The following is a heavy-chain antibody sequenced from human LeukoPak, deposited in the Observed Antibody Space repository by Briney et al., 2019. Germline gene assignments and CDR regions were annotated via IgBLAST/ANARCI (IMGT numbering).Heavy chain of an antibody. CDR3: ARGVGRSDGYPSYYYFMDV. Sequence: SVKVSCKASGGTFSSYAISWVRQAPGQGLEWMGGIIPIFGTANYAQKFQGRVTITADKSTSTAYMELSSLRSEDTAVYYCARGVGRSDGYPSYYYFMDVWGKGTTVTVSS. D-gene: IGHD5-18*01. CDR2: IIPIFGTA. J-gene: IGHJ6*03. V-gene: IGHV1-69*06. CDR1: GGTFSSYA.